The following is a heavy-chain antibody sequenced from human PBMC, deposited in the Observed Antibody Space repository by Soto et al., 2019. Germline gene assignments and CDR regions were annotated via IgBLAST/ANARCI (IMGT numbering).Heavy chain of an antibody. CDR1: GFSLSTIGVG. CDR3: VQSRCGGDCLQSYSSHSYYGLDV. D-gene: IGHD2-21*02. CDR2: IYWDDDK. V-gene: IGHV2-5*02. Sequence: QITLKESGPTLVKPTQTLTLTCTFSGFSLSTIGVGVGWIRQPPGKALEWLALIYWDDDKRYSPSLKSRLTVTKDTSKIPVVLTMTKMDPVDTATYYCVQSRCGGDCLQSYSSHSYYGLDVWGQGTTVTVSS. J-gene: IGHJ6*02.